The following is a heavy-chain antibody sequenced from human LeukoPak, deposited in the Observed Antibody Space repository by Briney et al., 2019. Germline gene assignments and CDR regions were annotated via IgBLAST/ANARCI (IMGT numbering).Heavy chain of an antibody. CDR3: ARSYSSSWYYFDY. V-gene: IGHV4-59*01. D-gene: IGHD6-13*01. Sequence: SETLSLTCTVSGGPISSYYWSWIRQPPGKGLEWIGYIYYSGSTNYNPSLKSRVTISVDTSKNQFSLKLSSVTAADTAVYYCARSYSSSWYYFDYWGQGTLVTVSS. CDR2: IYYSGST. CDR1: GGPISSYY. J-gene: IGHJ4*02.